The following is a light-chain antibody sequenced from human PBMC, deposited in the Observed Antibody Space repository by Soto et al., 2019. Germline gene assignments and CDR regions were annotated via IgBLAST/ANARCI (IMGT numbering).Light chain of an antibody. CDR3: AAWDDSLSGVV. J-gene: IGLJ2*01. CDR2: SNS. V-gene: IGLV1-47*02. CDR1: RSNFGSNY. Sequence: QSVLTQPPSASGTPGQRVTISCSGSRSNFGSNYVYWFQQLPGTAPKLLIYSNSQRPSGVPDRFSGSKSGTSASLAISGLRSEDEADYYCAAWDDSLSGVVFGGGTKVTVL.